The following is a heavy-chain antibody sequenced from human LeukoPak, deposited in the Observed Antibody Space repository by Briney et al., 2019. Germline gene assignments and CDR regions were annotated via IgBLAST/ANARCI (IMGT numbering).Heavy chain of an antibody. D-gene: IGHD3-22*01. CDR3: ARKYYCDSSGYYYDDAFDI. J-gene: IGHJ3*02. CDR2: INPNSGGT. CDR1: GYTFTGYY. Sequence: GASVKVSCKASGYTFTGYYMHWVRQAPGQGLEWMGRINPNSGGTNYAQNFQGRVTMTRDTSISTAYMELSRLRSDDTAVYYCARKYYCDSSGYYYDDAFDIWGQGTMVTVSS. V-gene: IGHV1-2*06.